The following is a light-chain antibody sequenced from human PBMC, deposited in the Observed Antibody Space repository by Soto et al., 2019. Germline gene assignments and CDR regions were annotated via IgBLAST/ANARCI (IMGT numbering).Light chain of an antibody. Sequence: EIVMTQSPGTLSVSPGERVTLSCRASLSVSSNLAWYQQRPGQAPRLLIYGASTRATGIPARFSGSGSGTEFTLAISRLEPEDFAVYYCQQYGGSPRTFGQGTKVDIK. V-gene: IGKV3-15*01. CDR1: LSVSSN. CDR3: QQYGGSPRT. J-gene: IGKJ1*01. CDR2: GAS.